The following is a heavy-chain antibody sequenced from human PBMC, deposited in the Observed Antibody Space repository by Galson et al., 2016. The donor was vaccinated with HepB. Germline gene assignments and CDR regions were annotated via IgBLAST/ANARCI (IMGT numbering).Heavy chain of an antibody. CDR1: GGSISSFYY. Sequence: SETLSLTCNVSGGSISSFYYWSWIRRPPGRGLEWIGHMYYTGKTTYSPSLESRVTIPSDTSKSQFSLKLRSVTAADTAVYYCAGEFSGNNPAWGSYGVDVWGQGTTVTVSS. CDR3: AGEFSGNNPAWGSYGVDV. D-gene: IGHD2/OR15-2a*01. J-gene: IGHJ6*02. CDR2: MYYTGKT. V-gene: IGHV4-59*01.